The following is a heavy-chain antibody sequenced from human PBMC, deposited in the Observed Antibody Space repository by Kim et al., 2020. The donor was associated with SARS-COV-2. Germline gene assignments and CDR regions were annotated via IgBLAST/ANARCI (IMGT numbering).Heavy chain of an antibody. CDR1: GFTFSSNY. V-gene: IGHV3-53*01. J-gene: IGHJ6*03. CDR3: ARGSCGGDCDYYSYYMDV. D-gene: IGHD2-21*02. Sequence: GGSLRLSCAASGFTFSSNYMSWVRQAPGKGLEWVSVIYSGGSTYYADSVTGRFTISRDNTKNTLYLQMNSLRAGDTAVYYCARGSCGGDCDYYSYYMDVWGAGSTVTVSS. CDR2: IYSGGST.